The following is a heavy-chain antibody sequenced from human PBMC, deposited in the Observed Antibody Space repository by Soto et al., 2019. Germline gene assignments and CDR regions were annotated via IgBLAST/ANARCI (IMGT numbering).Heavy chain of an antibody. CDR2: INPDGRGT. D-gene: IGHD1-26*01. CDR1: GFTFSSYW. J-gene: IGHJ2*01. CDR3: ARVGQGAWYFDL. Sequence: EVQLVESGGGLVQPGGSLTLSCAASGFTFSSYWMHWVRQAPGKGVVWVSRINPDGRGTNYADSVKGRFTISRDNAKNTLYLQMNSLRPEDTAVYYCARVGQGAWYFDLWGRGTLATVSS. V-gene: IGHV3-74*01.